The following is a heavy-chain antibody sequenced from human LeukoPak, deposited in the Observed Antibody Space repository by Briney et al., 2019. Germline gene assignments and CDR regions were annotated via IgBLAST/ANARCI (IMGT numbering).Heavy chain of an antibody. J-gene: IGHJ4*02. CDR2: IIGSGRTT. D-gene: IGHD6-13*01. V-gene: IGHV3-23*01. CDR1: GFTFSSYV. CDR3: AKTGSLYSSTGGY. Sequence: PGGSLRLSCAASGFTFSSYVMSWVRQVPGKGLEWVSGIIGSGRTTYYADSVKGRFTISRDNSKNTLYLQMNSLRAEDTAVYYCAKTGSLYSSTGGYWGQGTLVTVSS.